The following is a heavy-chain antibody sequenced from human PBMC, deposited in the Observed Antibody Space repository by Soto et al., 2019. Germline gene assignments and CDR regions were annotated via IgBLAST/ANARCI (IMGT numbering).Heavy chain of an antibody. CDR1: GYTFTSYA. D-gene: IGHD6-19*01. J-gene: IGHJ4*02. CDR3: ARGTAGAGHY. Sequence: QVQLVQSGAEVKKPGASVKVSCKASGYTFTSYAMHWVRQAPGQSLEWMGWVNGGNGNTKYSQKFQDRVTMTRDTAATTAYMELRSLRAEDTAGYYCARGTAGAGHYWGPGALVTVSS. CDR2: VNGGNGNT. V-gene: IGHV1-3*01.